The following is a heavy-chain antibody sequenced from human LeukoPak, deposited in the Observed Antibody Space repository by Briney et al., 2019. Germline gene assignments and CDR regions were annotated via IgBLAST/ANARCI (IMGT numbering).Heavy chain of an antibody. Sequence: PGGSLRLSCAASGFTFSTYTMNWVRQAPGKGLEWVSSIIRSSSYIYYADSVKGRFTISRDNAKNSLYLQMNSLRAEDTAVYYCARDRGGGNIYFDYWGQGTLVTVSS. D-gene: IGHD2-15*01. CDR3: ARDRGGGNIYFDY. J-gene: IGHJ4*02. CDR1: GFTFSTYT. CDR2: IIRSSSYI. V-gene: IGHV3-21*01.